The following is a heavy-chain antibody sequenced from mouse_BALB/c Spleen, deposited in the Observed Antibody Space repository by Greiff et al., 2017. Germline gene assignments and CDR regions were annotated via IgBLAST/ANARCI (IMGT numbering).Heavy chain of an antibody. D-gene: IGHD1-1*01. CDR3: ARGDYYGTFDV. Sequence: EVKLMESGGGLVKPGGSLKLSCAASGFTFSDYYMYWVRQTPEKRLEWVATISDGGSYTYYPDSVKGRFTISRDNAKNNLYLQMSSLKSEDTAMYYCARGDYYGTFDVWGAGTTVTVSS. CDR1: GFTFSDYY. CDR2: ISDGGSYT. V-gene: IGHV5-4*02. J-gene: IGHJ1*01.